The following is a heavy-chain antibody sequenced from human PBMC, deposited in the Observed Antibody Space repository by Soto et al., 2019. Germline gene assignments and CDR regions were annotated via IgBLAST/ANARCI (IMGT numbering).Heavy chain of an antibody. CDR2: IYDSGST. CDR3: ARHGGWFDP. V-gene: IGHV4-59*08. J-gene: IGHJ5*02. D-gene: IGHD2-15*01. CDR1: GGSISSYY. Sequence: QVQLQESGPGLVKPSETLSLTCTVSGGSISSYYWSWIRQPPGQGLEWIGYIYDSGSTNYNPSLKSRVTISGDTSKNQCSLKLSSVTAADTAVYYCARHGGWFDPWGQGTLVTVSS.